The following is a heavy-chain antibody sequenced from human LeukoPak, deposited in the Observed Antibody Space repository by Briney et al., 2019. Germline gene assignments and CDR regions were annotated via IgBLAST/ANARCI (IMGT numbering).Heavy chain of an antibody. V-gene: IGHV1-18*01. J-gene: IGHJ4*02. CDR2: ISAYNGNT. CDR1: GYTFTNYG. Sequence: ASVKASCKASGYTFTNYGITWVRQAPGQGLEWMGWISAYNGNTNYAQKLQDRVNMTTDTSTSTAYMELRSLRSDDTALYYCARGSGIYSYFDSWGQGTLVTVSS. CDR3: ARGSGIYSYFDS. D-gene: IGHD1-26*01.